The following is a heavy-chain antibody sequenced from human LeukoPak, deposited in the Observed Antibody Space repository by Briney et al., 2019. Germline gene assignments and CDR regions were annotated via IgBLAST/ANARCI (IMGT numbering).Heavy chain of an antibody. CDR2: ISGSGGST. CDR1: GFTFSSYA. J-gene: IGHJ4*02. D-gene: IGHD2-2*03. V-gene: IGHV3-23*01. CDR3: AELDIVVVPAATGK. Sequence: GGSLRLSCAASGFTFSSYAMSWVRQAPGKGLEWVSAISGSGGSTYYADAVKGRVTISRDNSKNTLYLQMNSLRAEDTAVYYCAELDIVVVPAATGKWGQGTLVSVSS.